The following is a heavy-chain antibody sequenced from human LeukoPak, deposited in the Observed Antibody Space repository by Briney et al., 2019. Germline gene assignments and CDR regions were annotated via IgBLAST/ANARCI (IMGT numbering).Heavy chain of an antibody. D-gene: IGHD2-2*01. CDR2: IWYDGSNK. CDR3: ARDDCSSTSCYSNWFDP. CDR1: GFTFSSYG. J-gene: IGHJ5*02. Sequence: PGRSLRLSCAASGFTFSSYGMHWVRQAPGKGLEWVAVIWYDGSNKYYADSVKGRFTISRDNSKNTLYLQMNSLRAEDTAVYYCARDDCSSTSCYSNWFDPWGQGTLVTVSS. V-gene: IGHV3-33*01.